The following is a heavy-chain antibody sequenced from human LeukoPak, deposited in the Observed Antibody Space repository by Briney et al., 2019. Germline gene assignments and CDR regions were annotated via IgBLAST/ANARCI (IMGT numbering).Heavy chain of an antibody. Sequence: GGSLRLSCAASGFTFSSYTMSWVRQAPGKGLEWVSTITTSDGNTYYADSVKGRFTVSRDNSKNTLFLQMNSLRAEDTAVYYCAKDRQLRSYYFDYWGQGTLVTVSS. CDR1: GFTFSSYT. D-gene: IGHD5-18*01. CDR3: AKDRQLRSYYFDY. J-gene: IGHJ4*02. CDR2: ITTSDGNT. V-gene: IGHV3-23*01.